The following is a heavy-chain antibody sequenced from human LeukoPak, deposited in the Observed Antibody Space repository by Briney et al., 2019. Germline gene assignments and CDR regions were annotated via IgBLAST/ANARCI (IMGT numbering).Heavy chain of an antibody. V-gene: IGHV4-39*01. CDR3: ARPYSSGWYGIDY. CDR2: IYYSGST. J-gene: IGHJ4*02. CDR1: GGSISSSSYY. D-gene: IGHD6-19*01. Sequence: SETLSLTCTVSGGSISSSSYYWGWIRQPPEKGLGWIGSIYYSGSTYYNPSLKSRVTISVDTSKNQFSLKLSSVTAADTAVYYCARPYSSGWYGIDYWGQGTLVTVSS.